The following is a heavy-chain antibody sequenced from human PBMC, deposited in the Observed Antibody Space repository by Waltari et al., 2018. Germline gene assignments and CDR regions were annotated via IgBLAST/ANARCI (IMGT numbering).Heavy chain of an antibody. D-gene: IGHD6-13*01. J-gene: IGHJ5*02. V-gene: IGHV4-34*01. Sequence: QVQLQQWGAGLLKPSETLSLTCAVYGGSFSGYYWSWIRQPPGKGLEWIGEINHSGSTNYNPSLKSRVTISVDTSKNQFSLKLSSVTAADTAVYYCAREKYSSSRNWFDPWGQGTLVTVSS. CDR1: GGSFSGYY. CDR3: AREKYSSSRNWFDP. CDR2: INHSGST.